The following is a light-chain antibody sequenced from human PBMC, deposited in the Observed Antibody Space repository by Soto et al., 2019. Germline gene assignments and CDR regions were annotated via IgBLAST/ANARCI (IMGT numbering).Light chain of an antibody. V-gene: IGKV3-20*01. CDR2: DAS. J-gene: IGKJ4*01. Sequence: EIVLTQSPGTLSLSPGERATLSCRASQSVSSNYLAWYQQKPGQAPRFLIYDASSRATGIPDRFSGSGSGTDFTLTISRLEPEDFAVYYCQQYGSSPLTFGGGTKVDI. CDR1: QSVSSNY. CDR3: QQYGSSPLT.